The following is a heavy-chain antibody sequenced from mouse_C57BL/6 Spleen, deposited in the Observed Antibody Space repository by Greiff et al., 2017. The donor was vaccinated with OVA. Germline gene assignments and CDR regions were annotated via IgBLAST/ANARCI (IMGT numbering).Heavy chain of an antibody. CDR1: GYTFTSYW. Sequence: QVQLKQPGAELVKPGASVKMSCKASGYTFTSYWITWVKQRPGQGLEWIGDIYPGSGSTNYNEKFKSKATLTVDTSSSTAYMQLSSLTSEDSAVYYCAYYGSSYVDWYFDVWGTGTTVTVSS. V-gene: IGHV1-55*01. J-gene: IGHJ1*03. CDR2: IYPGSGST. CDR3: AYYGSSYVDWYFDV. D-gene: IGHD1-1*01.